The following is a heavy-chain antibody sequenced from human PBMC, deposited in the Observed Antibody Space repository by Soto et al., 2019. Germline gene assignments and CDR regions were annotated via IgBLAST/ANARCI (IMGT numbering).Heavy chain of an antibody. J-gene: IGHJ6*02. D-gene: IGHD6-13*01. Sequence: PGGSLRLSCVASGFTFSSYWMHWVRQAPGKGLVWVSRINSDGSSTSYADSVKGRFTIPRDNAKNTLYLQMNSLRAEDTAVYYCARDDEGYSSSHYYYGMDVWGQGTTVTVSS. CDR2: INSDGSST. CDR1: GFTFSSYW. V-gene: IGHV3-74*01. CDR3: ARDDEGYSSSHYYYGMDV.